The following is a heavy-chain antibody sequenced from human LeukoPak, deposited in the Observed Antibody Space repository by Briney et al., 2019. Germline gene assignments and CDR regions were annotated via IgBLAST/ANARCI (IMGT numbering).Heavy chain of an antibody. J-gene: IGHJ4*01. D-gene: IGHD3-22*01. Sequence: GGSLRLSCAASGFTFSNHWMHWVRQVPGKGRVWVSRSDGGGSSTSYADSVKGRFSISRDNAKSTLYLQMNSLRAEDTAVYYCARGPGSSGGAYVGDYWGHGTLVTVSS. CDR2: SDGGGSST. V-gene: IGHV3-74*01. CDR1: GFTFSNHW. CDR3: ARGPGSSGGAYVGDY.